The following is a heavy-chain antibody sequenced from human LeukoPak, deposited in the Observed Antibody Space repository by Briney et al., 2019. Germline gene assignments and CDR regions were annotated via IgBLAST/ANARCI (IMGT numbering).Heavy chain of an antibody. Sequence: SETLSLTCAVSGGSVSSSNWWSWVRQPPGKGLEWIGEIYHSGSTNYNPSLKSRATISVDKSKNQFSLKLSSVTAADTAVYYCASATGWLQLGLDYWGQGTLVTVSS. CDR2: IYHSGST. CDR3: ASATGWLQLGLDY. CDR1: GGSVSSSNW. V-gene: IGHV4-4*02. D-gene: IGHD5-24*01. J-gene: IGHJ4*02.